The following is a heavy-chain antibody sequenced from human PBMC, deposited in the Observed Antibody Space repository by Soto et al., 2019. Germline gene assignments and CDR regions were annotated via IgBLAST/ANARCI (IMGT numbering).Heavy chain of an antibody. D-gene: IGHD3-10*01. V-gene: IGHV4-59*08. Sequence: ASETLSLTCTVSGGSISSYYCSWIRQPPGKGLEWIGYIYYSGSTNYNPSLKSRVTISVDTSKNQFSLKLSSVTAADTAVYYCARHVRSFTYYYGSGSTANWFDPWGQGTLVTVS. CDR1: GGSISSYY. CDR3: ARHVRSFTYYYGSGSTANWFDP. J-gene: IGHJ5*02. CDR2: IYYSGST.